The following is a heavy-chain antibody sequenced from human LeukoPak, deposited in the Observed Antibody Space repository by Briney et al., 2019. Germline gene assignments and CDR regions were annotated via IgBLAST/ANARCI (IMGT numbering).Heavy chain of an antibody. Sequence: PGGSLRLSCAASGFTFSSYGMHWVRQAPGKGLEWVAVIWYDGSNKYYADSVKGRFTIPRDNSKNTLYLQMNSLRAEDTAVYYCAKEGIAAAGTGFDYWGQGTLVTVSS. CDR1: GFTFSSYG. CDR3: AKEGIAAAGTGFDY. V-gene: IGHV3-33*06. CDR2: IWYDGSNK. J-gene: IGHJ4*02. D-gene: IGHD6-13*01.